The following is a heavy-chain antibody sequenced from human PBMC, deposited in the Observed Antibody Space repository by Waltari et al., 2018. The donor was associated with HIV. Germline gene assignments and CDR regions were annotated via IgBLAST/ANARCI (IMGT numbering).Heavy chain of an antibody. CDR1: TFCVVDNY. V-gene: IGHV3-53*05. Sequence: EVQVVTTGGRLVLPGGSLRLSCTAPTFCVVDNYITWVRQTPGTGLEWVSVLYVDGTSHYSDSVRGRFIVSRDKSKNTVFLQMNYLIVEDTALYFCTKGVKFYGPWGQGTQVTVSP. CDR3: TKGVKFYGP. J-gene: IGHJ5*02. D-gene: IGHD2-21*01. CDR2: LYVDGTS.